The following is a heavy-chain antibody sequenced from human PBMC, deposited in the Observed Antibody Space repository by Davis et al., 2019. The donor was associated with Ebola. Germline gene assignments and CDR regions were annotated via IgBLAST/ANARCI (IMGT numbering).Heavy chain of an antibody. Sequence: PSETLSLTCTVSDGSLSSGDNSWSWLRQHPGKALEWIGDIYHSGSTYYNPSLNSRVSISMEKSKNHFSLKLTSVTAADTAVYYCALGLVPRIIGWAYFDPWGQGILVTVSS. CDR2: IYHSGST. CDR1: DGSLSSGDNS. D-gene: IGHD3-16*01. V-gene: IGHV4-31*03. J-gene: IGHJ5*02. CDR3: ALGLVPRIIGWAYFDP.